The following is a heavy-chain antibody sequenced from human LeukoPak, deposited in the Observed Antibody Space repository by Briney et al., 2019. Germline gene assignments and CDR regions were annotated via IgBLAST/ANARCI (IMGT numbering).Heavy chain of an antibody. Sequence: SETLSLTCTVSGGSISTYYWNWIRQPPGKGLEWIGYIYHSGSTNYNPSLKSRVTISVDTSKNQFSLKLSSVTAADTAVYYCARDSAAGLFDYWGQGTLVTVSS. CDR1: GGSISTYY. J-gene: IGHJ4*02. CDR2: IYHSGST. D-gene: IGHD6-13*01. CDR3: ARDSAAGLFDY. V-gene: IGHV4-59*01.